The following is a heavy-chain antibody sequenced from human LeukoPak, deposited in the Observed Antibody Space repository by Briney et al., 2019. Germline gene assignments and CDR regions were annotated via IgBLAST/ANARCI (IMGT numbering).Heavy chain of an antibody. CDR2: ISSSSSYI. Sequence: PGGSLRLSCAASGFTFSSYSMNWVRQAPGKGLEWVSSISSSSSYIYYADSVKGRFTISRDNAKNSLYLQMNSLRAEDTALYYCAKAAGSSSTQEFDYWGQGTLVTVSS. CDR1: GFTFSSYS. D-gene: IGHD6-6*01. J-gene: IGHJ4*02. CDR3: AKAAGSSSTQEFDY. V-gene: IGHV3-21*04.